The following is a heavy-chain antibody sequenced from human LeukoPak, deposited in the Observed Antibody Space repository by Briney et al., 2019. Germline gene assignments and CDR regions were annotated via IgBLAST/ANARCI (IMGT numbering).Heavy chain of an antibody. CDR2: IYTSGST. CDR1: GGSISSYY. CDR3: ARELSGSYYGDYYYYGMDV. Sequence: SETLSLTCTVSGGSISSYYWSWIRQPAGKGLEWIGRIYTSGSTNYNPSLKSRVTMSVDTSKNQSSLKLSSVTAADTAVYYCARELSGSYYGDYYYYGMDVWGQGTTVTVSS. J-gene: IGHJ6*02. D-gene: IGHD1-26*01. V-gene: IGHV4-4*07.